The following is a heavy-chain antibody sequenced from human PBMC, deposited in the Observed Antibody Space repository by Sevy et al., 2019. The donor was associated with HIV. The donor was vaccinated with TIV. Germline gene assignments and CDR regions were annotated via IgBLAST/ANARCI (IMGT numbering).Heavy chain of an antibody. D-gene: IGHD5-18*01. J-gene: IGHJ4*02. CDR1: GFTFSSYA. CDR2: TSTDGNNK. Sequence: GGSLRLSCAASGFTFSSYAMHWVRQAPGKGLEWVAMTSTDGNNKYYADAVKGRFPISRDNSKNTLFLQMDTLRAEDTALYYCARDAVIQLWEYYFDYWGQGTLVTVSS. CDR3: ARDAVIQLWEYYFDY. V-gene: IGHV3-30-3*01.